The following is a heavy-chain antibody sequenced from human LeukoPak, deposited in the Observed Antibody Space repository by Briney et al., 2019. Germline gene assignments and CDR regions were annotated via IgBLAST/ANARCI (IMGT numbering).Heavy chain of an antibody. D-gene: IGHD3-22*01. Sequence: SETLSLTCTVSGGSISSYYWRWIRQPPGKGLEWIGYIYYSGSTNYNPSLKSRVTISVDTSKNQFSLKLSSVTAADTAVYYCARGYDSSGYYLDYWGQGTLVTVSS. CDR2: IYYSGST. J-gene: IGHJ4*02. CDR3: ARGYDSSGYYLDY. CDR1: GGSISSYY. V-gene: IGHV4-59*01.